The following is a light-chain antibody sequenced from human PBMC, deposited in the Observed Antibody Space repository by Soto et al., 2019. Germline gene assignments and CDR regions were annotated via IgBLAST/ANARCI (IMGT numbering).Light chain of an antibody. J-gene: IGKJ2*01. CDR2: DAS. CDR1: QSVSSY. V-gene: IGKV3-11*01. Sequence: EIVLTQSPATLSLSPGERATLSCRASQSVSSYLAWYQQKPGQAPRLLIYDASNRATGIPARFSGSGSGTDFTLTISSLEPEDFAVYYCQQRSNWPSTFGQGTNLEIK. CDR3: QQRSNWPST.